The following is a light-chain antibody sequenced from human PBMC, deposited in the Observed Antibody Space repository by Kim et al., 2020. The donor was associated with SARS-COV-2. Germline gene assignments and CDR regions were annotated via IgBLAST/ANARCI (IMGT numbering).Light chain of an antibody. Sequence: SASVGDRVTLTCRASQTISTWLALYQQKPGKAPKLLLYLASTLESGVPSRFSGSGSGTEFTLTIDSLQPDDFATYYCQHYIRFPYTFGQGTKLEIK. CDR1: QTISTW. CDR2: LAS. CDR3: QHYIRFPYT. V-gene: IGKV1-5*03. J-gene: IGKJ2*01.